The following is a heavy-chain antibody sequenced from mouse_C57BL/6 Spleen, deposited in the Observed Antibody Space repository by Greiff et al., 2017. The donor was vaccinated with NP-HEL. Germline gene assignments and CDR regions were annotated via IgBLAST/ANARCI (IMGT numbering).Heavy chain of an antibody. Sequence: QVQLKQPGAELVRPGSSVKLSCKASGYTFTSYWMDWVKQRPGQGLEWIGNIYPSDSETHYNQKFKDKATLTVDKSSSTAYMQLSSLTSEDSAVYYCARGYYYGSMYYFDYWGQGTTLTVSS. CDR1: GYTFTSYW. CDR3: ARGYYYGSMYYFDY. D-gene: IGHD1-1*01. CDR2: IYPSDSET. J-gene: IGHJ2*01. V-gene: IGHV1-61*01.